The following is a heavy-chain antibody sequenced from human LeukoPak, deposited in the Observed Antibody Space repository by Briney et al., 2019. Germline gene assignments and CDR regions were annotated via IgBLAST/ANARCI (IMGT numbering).Heavy chain of an antibody. CDR3: ARASAVIYYCDY. CDR2: LYSGGST. CDR1: GFTVSSNY. D-gene: IGHD3-3*02. J-gene: IGHJ4*02. Sequence: PGGSLRLSCAASGFTVSSNYMTWVRQAPGKGLEWVSLLYSGGSTDYADSAKGRFTISRDNSKNTLYLQMNSLRVEDTAVYYCARASAVIYYCDYWGQGTLVTVSS. V-gene: IGHV3-66*01.